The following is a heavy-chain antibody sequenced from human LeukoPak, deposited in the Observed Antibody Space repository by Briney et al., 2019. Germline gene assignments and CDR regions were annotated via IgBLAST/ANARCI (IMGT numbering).Heavy chain of an antibody. CDR1: GDSVSSNSAA. CDR3: ARTVNWNYPIPSVSTYYYYGMDV. V-gene: IGHV6-1*01. J-gene: IGHJ6*02. Sequence: PSQTLSLTCAISGDSVSSNSAAWNWIRQSPSRGLEWLGRTYYRSKWYNDYAVSVKSRITINPDTSKNQFSLQLNSVTPEDTAVYYCARTVNWNYPIPSVSTYYYYGMDVWGQGTTVTVSS. CDR2: TYYRSKWYN. D-gene: IGHD1-7*01.